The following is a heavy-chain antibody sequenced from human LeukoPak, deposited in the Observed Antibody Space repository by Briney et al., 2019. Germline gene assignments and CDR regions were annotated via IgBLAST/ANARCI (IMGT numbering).Heavy chain of an antibody. CDR1: GGSISSYY. D-gene: IGHD3-22*01. CDR3: ARDVREGYYDSSGYYTDY. V-gene: IGHV4-59*01. CDR2: FYYSGST. J-gene: IGHJ4*02. Sequence: PSETLSLTCTVSGGSISSYYWSWIRQPPGKGLEWIGYFYYSGSTNYNPSLKSRVTISVDTSKNQFSLKLSSVTAADTAVYYCARDVREGYYDSSGYYTDYWGQGTLVTVSS.